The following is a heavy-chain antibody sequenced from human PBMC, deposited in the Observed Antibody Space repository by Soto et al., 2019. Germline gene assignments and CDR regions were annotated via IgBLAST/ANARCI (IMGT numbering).Heavy chain of an antibody. CDR3: TSMVRGVIDY. CDR1: GFTFSGSA. D-gene: IGHD3-10*01. Sequence: ESGGGLVQPGGSLKLSCAASGFTFSGSAMHWVRQASGKGLEWGGRIRSKANNFATAYAASVKGRFTISRDDSKNTAYLQMNSMKTEDTAVYHCTSMVRGVIDYWGQGTLVTVSS. V-gene: IGHV3-73*01. CDR2: IRSKANNFAT. J-gene: IGHJ4*02.